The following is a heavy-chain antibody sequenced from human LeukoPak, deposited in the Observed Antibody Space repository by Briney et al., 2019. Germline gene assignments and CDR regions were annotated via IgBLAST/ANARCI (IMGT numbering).Heavy chain of an antibody. CDR1: GFAFSGYW. J-gene: IGHJ4*02. CDR2: IKQDGSEK. D-gene: IGHD6-6*01. Sequence: GGSLRLSCAAPGFAFSGYWMSWVRQAPGKGLEWVASIKQDGSEKYYVDSVKGRFTISRDNAKNSLYLQMNSLRAEDTAVYYCARGLAEYNRYFDYWGQGTLVTVSS. V-gene: IGHV3-7*01. CDR3: ARGLAEYNRYFDY.